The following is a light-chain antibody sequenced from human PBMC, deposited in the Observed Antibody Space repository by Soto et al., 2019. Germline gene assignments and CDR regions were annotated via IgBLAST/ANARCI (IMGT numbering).Light chain of an antibody. V-gene: IGKV3-20*01. Sequence: EIVLTQSPGTLSLSPGERATLSCRASQSISSSYLAWYQQKPGQAPRLVMYGASSRATGIPDRFSGFGCGTDFTLPTSTLEPDESAVYYCQQYGSSPPFTFGPGTKVDIK. CDR1: QSISSSY. CDR2: GAS. J-gene: IGKJ3*01. CDR3: QQYGSSPPFT.